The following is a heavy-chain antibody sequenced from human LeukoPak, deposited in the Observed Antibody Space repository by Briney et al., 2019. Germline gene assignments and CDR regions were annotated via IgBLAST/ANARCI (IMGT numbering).Heavy chain of an antibody. J-gene: IGHJ4*02. CDR3: ARHFEYGSGSYYHFDY. CDR1: GDSITSRSYY. Sequence: SETLSLTCTVSGDSITSRSYYWGWIRQPPGKGLEWIGSMYYSGSTYYNPSLKSRVTISVDTSKNQFSLKLSSVIAADTAVYYCARHFEYGSGSYYHFDYWGQGTLVTVSS. D-gene: IGHD3-10*01. CDR2: MYYSGST. V-gene: IGHV4-39*01.